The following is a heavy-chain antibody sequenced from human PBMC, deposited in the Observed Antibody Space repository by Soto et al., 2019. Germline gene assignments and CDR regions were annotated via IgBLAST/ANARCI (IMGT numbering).Heavy chain of an antibody. CDR3: ARDSSGYYYYTRGFYYYGMDV. J-gene: IGHJ6*02. D-gene: IGHD3-22*01. CDR2: IYYSGST. V-gene: IGHV4-39*01. Sequence: PSETLSLTCTVSGGSISSSSYYWGWIRQPPGKGLEWIGSIYYSGSTYYNPSLKSRVTISVDTSKNQFSLKLSSVTAADTAVYYCARDSSGYYYYTRGFYYYGMDVWGQGTTVTVS. CDR1: GGSISSSSYY.